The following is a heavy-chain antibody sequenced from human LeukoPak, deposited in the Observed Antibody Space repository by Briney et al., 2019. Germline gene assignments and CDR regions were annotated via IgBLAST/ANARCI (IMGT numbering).Heavy chain of an antibody. CDR2: ITWDGQNI. Sequence: GGSLRLSCAASGFTCEDCTMHWVRQAPGKALEWVSLITWDGQNIEYQDSVKGRFTISRDNSENSLYLQMKSLRTEDTALYFCSKGDDRYGFDYWGQGTLVTVSS. D-gene: IGHD5-18*01. J-gene: IGHJ4*02. CDR1: GFTCEDCT. CDR3: SKGDDRYGFDY. V-gene: IGHV3-43*01.